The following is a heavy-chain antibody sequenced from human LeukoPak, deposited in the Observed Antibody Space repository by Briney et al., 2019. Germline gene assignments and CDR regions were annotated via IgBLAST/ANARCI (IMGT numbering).Heavy chain of an antibody. Sequence: GRSLRLSCAASGFTFSNAWMSWVRQAPGKGLEWVGRIKSKTDGGTTDYAAPVKGRFTISRDDSKNTLYLQMNSLKTEDTAVYYCTTDGESIAVAGTVDYWGQGTLVTVSS. CDR2: IKSKTDGGTT. J-gene: IGHJ4*02. D-gene: IGHD6-19*01. CDR1: GFTFSNAW. V-gene: IGHV3-15*01. CDR3: TTDGESIAVAGTVDY.